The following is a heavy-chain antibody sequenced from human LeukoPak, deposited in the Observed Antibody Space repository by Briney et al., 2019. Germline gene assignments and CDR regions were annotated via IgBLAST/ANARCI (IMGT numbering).Heavy chain of an antibody. CDR3: ARELGMDYYDSSGYLVYYFDY. Sequence: GGSLRLSCAASGFTFSSYGMHWVRQAPGKGLEWVAVIWYDGSNKYYADSVKGRFTISRDNSKNTLYLQMNSLRAEDTAVYYCARELGMDYYDSSGYLVYYFDYWGQGTLVTVSS. CDR2: IWYDGSNK. D-gene: IGHD3-22*01. J-gene: IGHJ4*02. V-gene: IGHV3-33*01. CDR1: GFTFSSYG.